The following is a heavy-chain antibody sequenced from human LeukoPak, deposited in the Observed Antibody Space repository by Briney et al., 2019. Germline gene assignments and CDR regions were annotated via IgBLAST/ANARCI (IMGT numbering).Heavy chain of an antibody. CDR1: GLTLSDYP. CDR2: FDRGSLDT. Sequence: PGGSLRLSCAASGLTLSDYPMTWVRQAPGKGLQWVSLFDRGSLDTYYADSVRGRFTVSRDNDKNTLYLQMNSLRAEDTAVYYCARRGYESSGPKHYFDHWGQGILVTVSS. D-gene: IGHD3-22*01. J-gene: IGHJ4*02. CDR3: ARRGYESSGPKHYFDH. V-gene: IGHV3-23*01.